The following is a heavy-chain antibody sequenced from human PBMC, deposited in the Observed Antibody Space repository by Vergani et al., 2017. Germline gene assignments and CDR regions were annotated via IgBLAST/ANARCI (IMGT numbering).Heavy chain of an antibody. CDR2: INHSGST. V-gene: IGHV4-34*01. CDR1: GWSFSGYY. D-gene: IGHD3-3*01. CDR3: ARVQELYDFWSGYRVRYYYYMDV. J-gene: IGHJ6*03. Sequence: QVQLQQWGAGLLKPSETLSLTFAVYGWSFSGYYWSWIRPPPGKGLQWIGEINHSGSTNYNPSLKSRVTISVDTSKNQFSLKLSSVTAADTAVYYCARVQELYDFWSGYRVRYYYYMDVWGKGTTVTVSS.